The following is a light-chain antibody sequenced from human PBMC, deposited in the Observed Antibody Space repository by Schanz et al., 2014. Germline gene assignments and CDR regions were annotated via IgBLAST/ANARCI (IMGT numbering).Light chain of an antibody. CDR2: GAS. J-gene: IGKJ3*01. CDR1: QSVNND. CDR3: QQYNNWPPFT. Sequence: EIVLTQSPGTLSLSPGERATLSCRASQSVNNDLAWYQHKPGQGRRLLIYGASTRATGVPDRFSGSGSGTEFTLTISSLQSEDFAVYYCQQYNNWPPFTFGPGTKVDIK. V-gene: IGKV3-15*01.